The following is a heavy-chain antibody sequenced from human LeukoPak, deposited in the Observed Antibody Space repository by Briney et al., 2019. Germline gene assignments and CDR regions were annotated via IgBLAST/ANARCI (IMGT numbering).Heavy chain of an antibody. D-gene: IGHD2-2*01. CDR3: ATIVPAAPNFDY. CDR2: ISGSGGST. J-gene: IGHJ4*02. CDR1: GITFSSYG. V-gene: IGHV3-23*01. Sequence: GGSLRLSCAASGITFSSYGMSWVRQAPGKGLEWVSAISGSGGSTYYADSVKGRFTISRDNSKNTLYLQMNSLRAEDTAVYYCATIVPAAPNFDYWGQGTLVTVSS.